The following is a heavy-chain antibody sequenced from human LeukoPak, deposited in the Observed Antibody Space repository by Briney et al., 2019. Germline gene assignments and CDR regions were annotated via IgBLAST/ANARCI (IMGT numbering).Heavy chain of an antibody. CDR2: ISSSGSTI. CDR3: ARDQCSGGSCYSPFDY. J-gene: IGHJ4*02. Sequence: GGSLRLSCAASGFTFSSYEMNWVRQAPGKGLEWVSYISSSGSTIYYADSVKGRFTISRDNAKNSLYLQMNSLRAEDTAVYYCARDQCSGGSCYSPFDYWGQGTLVTVSS. V-gene: IGHV3-48*03. CDR1: GFTFSSYE. D-gene: IGHD2-15*01.